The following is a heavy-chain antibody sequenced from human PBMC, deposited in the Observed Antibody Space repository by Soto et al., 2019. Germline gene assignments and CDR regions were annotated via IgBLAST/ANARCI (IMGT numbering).Heavy chain of an antibody. D-gene: IGHD5-12*01. Sequence: PLATLSLTCTVSGGSISSYYWSWIRQPPGKGLEWIEYIYYSGSTNYNPSLKSRVTISVDTSKNQFSLNLSSVTAADTAVYYCARENLRSRMDVWRQGTTVTVSS. J-gene: IGHJ6*02. V-gene: IGHV4-59*01. CDR2: IYYSGST. CDR3: ARENLRSRMDV. CDR1: GGSISSYY.